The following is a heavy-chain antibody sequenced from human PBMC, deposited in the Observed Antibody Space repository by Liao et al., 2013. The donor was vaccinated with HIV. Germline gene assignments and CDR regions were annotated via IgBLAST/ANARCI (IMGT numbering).Heavy chain of an antibody. CDR1: GGSISSYY. V-gene: IGHV4-4*07. CDR3: ARAARAGDAVAATPSYWYFDL. D-gene: IGHD2-15*01. J-gene: IGHJ2*01. Sequence: QVQLQESGPGLVKPSETLSLTCTVSGGSISSYYWSWIRQPAGKGLEWIGRIYSSGSANYNPSLKSRVTMSVDTSKNQFSLKLSSVTAADTAVYYCARAARAGDAVAATPSYWYFDLWGRGTLVTVSS. CDR2: IYSSGSA.